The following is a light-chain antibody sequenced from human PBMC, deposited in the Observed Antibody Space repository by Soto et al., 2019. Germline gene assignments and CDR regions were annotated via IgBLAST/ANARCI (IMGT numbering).Light chain of an antibody. CDR3: QSYDSSLNRV. V-gene: IGLV1-40*01. CDR1: SSNIGPRYD. Sequence: QSVLTQPPSVSAATGQRFTISSTGGSSNIGPRYDVHWYRQLPGAARKLLHYGDNNRPSGVPDRFSGSKSCASASLAITGLQADGEADYYCQSYDSSLNRVFGAGTKVT. CDR2: GDN. J-gene: IGLJ1*01.